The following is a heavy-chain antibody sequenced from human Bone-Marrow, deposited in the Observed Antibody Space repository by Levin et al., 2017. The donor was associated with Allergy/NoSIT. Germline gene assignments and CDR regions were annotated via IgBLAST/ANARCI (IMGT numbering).Heavy chain of an antibody. D-gene: IGHD4-17*01. V-gene: IGHV1-2*02. CDR1: GFAFTDYY. Sequence: GESLKISCKASGFAFTDYYMHWVRQVPGQGLEWLGWINPNNGATKYALKFQDRVTMTRDTSISTAYMEFRRLRSDDTAVFYCARDPAVTRDGYFDLWGRGTLVSVSS. CDR2: INPNNGAT. J-gene: IGHJ2*01. CDR3: ARDPAVTRDGYFDL.